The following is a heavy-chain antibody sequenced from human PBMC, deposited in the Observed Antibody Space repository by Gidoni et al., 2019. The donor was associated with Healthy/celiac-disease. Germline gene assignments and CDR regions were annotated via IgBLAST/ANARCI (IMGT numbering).Heavy chain of an antibody. V-gene: IGHV3-48*03. CDR1: GFTFSSYE. J-gene: IGHJ4*02. CDR3: ARDHPGVDFWSGNFDY. D-gene: IGHD3-3*01. Sequence: EVQLVESGGGLVQPGGSLRLSCAASGFTFSSYEMNWVRQAPGKGLEWVSYISSSGSTIYYADSVKGRFTISRDNAKNSLYLQMNSLRAEDTAVYYCARDHPGVDFWSGNFDYWGQGTLVTVSS. CDR2: ISSSGSTI.